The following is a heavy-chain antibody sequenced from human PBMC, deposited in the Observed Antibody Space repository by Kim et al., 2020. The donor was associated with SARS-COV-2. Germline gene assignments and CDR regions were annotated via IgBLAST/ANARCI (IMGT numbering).Heavy chain of an antibody. V-gene: IGHV5-51*01. Sequence: GESLKISCKGSGYSFTSYWIGWVRQMPGKGLEWMGIIYPGDSDTRYSPSFQGQVTISADKSISTAYLQWSSLKASDTAMYYCARHIPGSYCSGGSCYVDYWGQGTLVTVSS. CDR1: GYSFTSYW. D-gene: IGHD2-15*01. J-gene: IGHJ4*02. CDR3: ARHIPGSYCSGGSCYVDY. CDR2: IYPGDSDT.